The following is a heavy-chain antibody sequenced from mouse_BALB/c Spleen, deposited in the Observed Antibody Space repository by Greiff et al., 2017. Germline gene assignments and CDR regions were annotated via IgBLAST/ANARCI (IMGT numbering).Heavy chain of an antibody. CDR2: IWAGGST. J-gene: IGHJ3*01. D-gene: IGHD2-14*01. CDR3: ARDRYDGWFAY. V-gene: IGHV2-9*02. CDR1: GFSLTSYG. Sequence: QVQLKESGPGLVAPSQSLSITCTVSGFSLTSYGVHWVRQPPGKGLEWLGVIWAGGSTNYNSALMSRLSISKDNSKSQVFLKMNSLQTDDTAMYYCARDRYDGWFAYWGQGTLVTVSA.